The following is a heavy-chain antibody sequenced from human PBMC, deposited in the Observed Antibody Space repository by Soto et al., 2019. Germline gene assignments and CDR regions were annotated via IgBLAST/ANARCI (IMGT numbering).Heavy chain of an antibody. J-gene: IGHJ4*02. Sequence: ASVKVSCKASGYTFTSYGISWVRQAPGQGLEWMGWISAYNGNTNYAQKLQGRVTMTTDTSTGTAYMELRSLRSDDTAVYYCARDNGYIAVAPIDYWGQGTLVTVSS. CDR2: ISAYNGNT. CDR1: GYTFTSYG. CDR3: ARDNGYIAVAPIDY. D-gene: IGHD6-19*01. V-gene: IGHV1-18*04.